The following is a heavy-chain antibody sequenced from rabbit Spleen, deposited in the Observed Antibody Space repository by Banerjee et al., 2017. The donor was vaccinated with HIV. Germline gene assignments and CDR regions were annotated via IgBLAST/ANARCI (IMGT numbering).Heavy chain of an antibody. D-gene: IGHD4-1*01. CDR2: IDPIFGTT. J-gene: IGHJ4*01. V-gene: IGHV1S7*01. CDR1: GFDFSTYY. Sequence: QLKESGGGLVQPGGSLKLSCKASGFDFSTYYMSWVRQAPGKGLEWIGYIDPIFGTTYYASWVNGRFSISRENTQNTVSLQLTSLTAADTATYFCARDLAGVIGWNFNLWGPGTLVTVS. CDR3: ARDLAGVIGWNFNL.